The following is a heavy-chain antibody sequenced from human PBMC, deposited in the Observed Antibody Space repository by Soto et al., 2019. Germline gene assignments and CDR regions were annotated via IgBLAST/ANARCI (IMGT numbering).Heavy chain of an antibody. Sequence: GGSLRLSCAASGFTFSSYGMHWVRQAPGKGLEWVAVIWYDGSNKYYADSVKGRFTISRDNSKNTLYLQMNSLRAEDTAVYYCARDFRRDIIHGGYCDYWGQGTLVTVSS. D-gene: IGHD3-3*01. CDR2: IWYDGSNK. CDR1: GFTFSSYG. CDR3: ARDFRRDIIHGGYCDY. J-gene: IGHJ4*02. V-gene: IGHV3-33*01.